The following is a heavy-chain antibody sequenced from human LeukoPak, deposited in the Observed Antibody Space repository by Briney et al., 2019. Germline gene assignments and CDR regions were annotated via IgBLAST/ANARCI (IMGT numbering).Heavy chain of an antibody. J-gene: IGHJ5*02. CDR3: AKDQMAIFGVGPNTNWFDP. CDR2: ISGSGGTT. D-gene: IGHD3-3*01. CDR1: GSIFSTYA. V-gene: IGHV3-23*01. Sequence: GGSLRLSCAASGSIFSTYAMSWVRQAPGKGLEWVSGISGSGGTTYYADSVKGRFTISRDNSKNTLYLQMNSLRAEDTAVYYRAKDQMAIFGVGPNTNWFDPRGQGTLVTVSS.